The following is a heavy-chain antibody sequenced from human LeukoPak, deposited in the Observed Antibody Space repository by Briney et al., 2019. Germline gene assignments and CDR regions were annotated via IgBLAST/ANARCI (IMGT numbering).Heavy chain of an antibody. CDR1: GFRLSSYA. D-gene: IGHD2-15*01. Sequence: GGSLRLSCVASGFRLSSYAMSWVRQAPGKGLEWISATSSSDPGTYYADSVRGRFTISRDNSRNTLYLQMNSLRAEDAAIYYCARAPVTSCRGAFCYPFDYWGQGTRVTVSS. V-gene: IGHV3-23*01. CDR2: TSSSDPGT. CDR3: ARAPVTSCRGAFCYPFDY. J-gene: IGHJ4*02.